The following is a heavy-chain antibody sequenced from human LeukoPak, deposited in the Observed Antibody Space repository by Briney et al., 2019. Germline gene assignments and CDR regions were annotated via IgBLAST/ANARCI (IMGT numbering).Heavy chain of an antibody. CDR3: ARSITMVRGVLGYFDY. Sequence: PSETLSLTCTVSGGSISSYYWSWIRQPPGKGLEWIGYIYYNGSTNYNPSLKSRVTISVDTSKNQFSLKLSSVTAADTAVYYCARSITMVRGVLGYFDYWGQGTLVTVSS. J-gene: IGHJ4*02. CDR1: GGSISSYY. D-gene: IGHD3-10*01. V-gene: IGHV4-59*01. CDR2: IYYNGST.